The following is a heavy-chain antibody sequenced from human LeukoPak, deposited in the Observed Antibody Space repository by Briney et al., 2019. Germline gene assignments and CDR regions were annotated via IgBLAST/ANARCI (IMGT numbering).Heavy chain of an antibody. Sequence: SETLSLTCAVYGGSFSGYYWSWIRQPPGKGLEWIGYIYYSGSTNYNPSLKSRVTISVDTSKNQFSLKLSSVTAADTAVYYCATYLMTGRPQGAFDYWGQGTLVTVSS. CDR3: ATYLMTGRPQGAFDY. J-gene: IGHJ4*02. CDR2: IYYSGST. V-gene: IGHV4-59*12. CDR1: GGSFSGYY. D-gene: IGHD3-9*01.